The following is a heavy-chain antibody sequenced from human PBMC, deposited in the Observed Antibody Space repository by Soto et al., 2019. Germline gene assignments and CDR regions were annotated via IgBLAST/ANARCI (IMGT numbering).Heavy chain of an antibody. J-gene: IGHJ4*02. CDR3: ARRTPAISLSDH. CDR2: IYYSGST. Sequence: QLQLQESGPGLVKPSETLSLTCTVSGGSISSSSYYWGWIRQPPGRGLEWIGSIYYSGSTYYNPSLESRVTISADTSKNPFSLKLSSVPASDTAVYYCARRTPAISLSDHWGQGTLVTVSS. V-gene: IGHV4-39*01. CDR1: GGSISSSSYY. D-gene: IGHD3-3*01.